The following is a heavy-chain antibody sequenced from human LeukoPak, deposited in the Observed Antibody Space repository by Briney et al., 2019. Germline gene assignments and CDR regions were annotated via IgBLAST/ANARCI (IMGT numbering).Heavy chain of an antibody. Sequence: GGSLRLSCAVSGFPFSTYAMTWVRQAPGKGLEWVSAISGSAGSTYYADSVRGRFTISRDKSKNTLYLQMNSLRAEDTALYYCAKSSLGYGMDVWGQGTTVTVSS. J-gene: IGHJ6*02. CDR2: ISGSAGST. D-gene: IGHD7-27*01. V-gene: IGHV3-23*01. CDR1: GFPFSTYA. CDR3: AKSSLGYGMDV.